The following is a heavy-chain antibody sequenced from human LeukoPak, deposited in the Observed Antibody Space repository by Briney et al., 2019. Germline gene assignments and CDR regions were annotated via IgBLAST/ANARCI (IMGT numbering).Heavy chain of an antibody. CDR3: ARGISMVRGVIHYYYYYYMDV. CDR1: GFTFSSYW. CDR2: INTDGSST. D-gene: IGHD3-10*01. J-gene: IGHJ6*03. Sequence: GGSLRLSCAASGFTFSSYWMHWVRQAPGKGLLWVSRINTDGSSTTYADSVKGRFTISRDNAKNTLYLQMNSLRAEDTAVYYCARGISMVRGVIHYYYYYYMDVWGKGTTVTVSS. V-gene: IGHV3-74*01.